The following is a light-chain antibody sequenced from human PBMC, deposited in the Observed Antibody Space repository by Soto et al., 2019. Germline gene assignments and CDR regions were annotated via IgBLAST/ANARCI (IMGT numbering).Light chain of an antibody. CDR2: DVT. V-gene: IGLV2-14*01. CDR3: SSYTSTNTLV. Sequence: QSALTQPASVSGSPGQSITISCTGTRSDVGGYNFVSWYQQHPGKVPKLLIYDVTRRPSGVSNRFSASKSANTASLTISGLQAEDEADYYCSSYTSTNTLVFGGGTKVTVL. J-gene: IGLJ2*01. CDR1: RSDVGGYNF.